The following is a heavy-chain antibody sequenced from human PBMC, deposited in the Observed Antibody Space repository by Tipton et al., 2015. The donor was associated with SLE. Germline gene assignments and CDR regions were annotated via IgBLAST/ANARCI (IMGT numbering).Heavy chain of an antibody. CDR2: IFHSGTT. Sequence: LRLSCAVSGGSISSGGYSWSWIRQPPGKGLEWIGYIFHSGTTYYKPSPKTRLSMSVDKSKNQFSLNLSSVTAADTAVYYCASDCGHDCSPMEYFPHWGQGTLVTVSS. CDR3: ASDCGHDCSPMEYFPH. V-gene: IGHV4-30-2*01. CDR1: GGSISSGGYS. D-gene: IGHD2-21*01. J-gene: IGHJ1*01.